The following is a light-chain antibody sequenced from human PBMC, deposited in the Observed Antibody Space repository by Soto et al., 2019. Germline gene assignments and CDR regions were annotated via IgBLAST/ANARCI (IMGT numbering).Light chain of an antibody. V-gene: IGKV3-11*01. J-gene: IGKJ1*01. CDR3: QQYGTSPRT. Sequence: EIVLTQSPATLSLSPGERATLSCRASQSVSSYLAWYQQKPGQAPRLLIYDASNRATGIPARCSGSGSGTDFTLTISSLEPEDFALYYCQQYGTSPRTCGRGTEAEIK. CDR1: QSVSSY. CDR2: DAS.